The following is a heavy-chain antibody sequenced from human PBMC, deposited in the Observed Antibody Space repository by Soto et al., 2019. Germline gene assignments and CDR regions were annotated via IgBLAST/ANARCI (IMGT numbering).Heavy chain of an antibody. CDR1: GDSIRGRSYY. CDR2: LFSGST. V-gene: IGHV4-39*01. Sequence: PSETLSLTCTVSGDSIRGRSYYWVWIRQPPGRGLEWVGTLFSGSTYSSPSLKSRVSISLDTSENQFSLKLTSVAAADTAIYYCACRDPGNRVDYRGQGSVVTVSS. J-gene: IGHJ4*02. CDR3: ACRDPGNRVDY.